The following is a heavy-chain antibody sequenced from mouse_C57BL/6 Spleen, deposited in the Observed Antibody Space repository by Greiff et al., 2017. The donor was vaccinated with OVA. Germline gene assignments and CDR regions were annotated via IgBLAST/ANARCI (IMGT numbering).Heavy chain of an antibody. D-gene: IGHD2-2*01. CDR3: ARGGYGYDVWYFDV. V-gene: IGHV1-52*01. CDR2: IDPSDSET. J-gene: IGHJ1*03. Sequence: QVQLQQPGAELVRPGSSVKLSCKASGYTFTSYWMHWVKQRPIQGLEWIGNIDPSDSETHYNQKFKDKATLTVDKSSSTAYMQLSSLTSEDSAVYYCARGGYGYDVWYFDVWGTGTTVTVSS. CDR1: GYTFTSYW.